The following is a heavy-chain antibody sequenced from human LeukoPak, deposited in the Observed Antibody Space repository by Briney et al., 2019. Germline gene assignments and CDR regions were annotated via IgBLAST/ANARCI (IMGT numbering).Heavy chain of an antibody. V-gene: IGHV1-18*01. CDR3: AREPAASCDY. CDR1: GYTFTSYG. CDR2: ISAYNGNT. D-gene: IGHD2-2*01. Sequence: ASVKVSCKASGYTFTSYGISWVRQAPGQGLEWMGWISAYNGNTNYAQKLQGRVTMTTDTSTSTAYMQLRSLRSDDPAVYYRAREPAASCDYWGQGTLVTVSS. J-gene: IGHJ4*02.